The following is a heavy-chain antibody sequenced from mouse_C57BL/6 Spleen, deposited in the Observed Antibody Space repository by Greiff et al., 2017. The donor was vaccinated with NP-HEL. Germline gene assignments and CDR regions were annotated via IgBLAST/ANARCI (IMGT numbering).Heavy chain of an antibody. CDR2: IYPGSGNT. CDR1: GYTFTDYY. Sequence: QVHVKQSGAELVRPGASVKLSCKASGYTFTDYYINWVKQRPGQGLEWIARIYPGSGNTYYNEKFKGKATLTAEKSSSTAYMQLSSLTSEDSAVYFCAREYYYGSSYSWFAYWGQGTLVTVSA. V-gene: IGHV1-76*01. J-gene: IGHJ3*01. CDR3: AREYYYGSSYSWFAY. D-gene: IGHD1-1*01.